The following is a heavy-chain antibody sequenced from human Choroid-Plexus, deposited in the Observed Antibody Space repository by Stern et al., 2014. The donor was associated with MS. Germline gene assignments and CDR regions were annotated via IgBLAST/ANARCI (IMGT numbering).Heavy chain of an antibody. D-gene: IGHD6-13*01. CDR3: ARHQGGVAAN. V-gene: IGHV1-69*01. J-gene: IGHJ4*02. CDR1: GGSFSSFD. Sequence: QVQLGQSGAEVKKPESSVKVSCKASGGSFSSFDISWVRQAPGQRLEWLGEISPMFGVANYAHNFQGRVTFTADESTSTAYMELSSLRSEDTAVYYCARHQGGVAANWGQGTLVTVSS. CDR2: ISPMFGVA.